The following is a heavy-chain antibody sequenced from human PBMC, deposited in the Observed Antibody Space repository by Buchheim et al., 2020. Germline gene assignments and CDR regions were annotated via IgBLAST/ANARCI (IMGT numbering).Heavy chain of an antibody. J-gene: IGHJ5*02. CDR3: ARGLSGWFDP. Sequence: QVQLQESGPGLVKPSQTLSLTCTVSGGSISSGSYYWSWIRQPTGNGLEWIGRIYTSGSTNYNPSLKSRVPISVDTSKNQFSLKLSSVTAADTAVYYCARGLSGWFDPWGQGTL. CDR1: GGSISSGSYY. V-gene: IGHV4-61*02. D-gene: IGHD1-26*01. CDR2: IYTSGST.